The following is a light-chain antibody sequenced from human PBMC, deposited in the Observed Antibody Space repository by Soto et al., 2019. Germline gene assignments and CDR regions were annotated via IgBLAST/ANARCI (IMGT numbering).Light chain of an antibody. CDR3: QQSYMDPIT. V-gene: IGKV1-39*01. Sequence: GDRVTINCRASQTISTWMAWYQQKPGKAPKLLVYDASTLQSGVASRFSGSGGGADFTLSLSSVQPEDVATYVGQQSYMDPITFGQGTRLEIK. CDR1: QTISTW. CDR2: DAS. J-gene: IGKJ5*01.